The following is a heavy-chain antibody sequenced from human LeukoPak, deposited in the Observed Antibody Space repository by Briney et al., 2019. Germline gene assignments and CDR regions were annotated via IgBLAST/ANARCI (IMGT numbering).Heavy chain of an antibody. CDR3: ARDDYRGVTNFDP. CDR2: ISYTGST. J-gene: IGHJ5*02. CDR1: GGSISPYF. Sequence: SEPLSLTCTVSGGSISPYFWSWIRQPPGKGLEWIGYISYTGSTNCNPSLKSRVTISVDTSKNQFSLQLTSVTAADTAVYYCARDDYRGVTNFDPWGQGTLVTVSS. D-gene: IGHD3-10*01. V-gene: IGHV4-59*01.